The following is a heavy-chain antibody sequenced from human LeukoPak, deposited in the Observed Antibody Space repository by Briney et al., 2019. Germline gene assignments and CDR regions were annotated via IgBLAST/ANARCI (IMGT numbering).Heavy chain of an antibody. CDR1: GYTFTSYY. CDR2: INPSGGST. V-gene: IGHV1-46*01. D-gene: IGHD3-22*01. CDR3: ATGAYDSSGYRRGFDY. J-gene: IGHJ4*02. Sequence: ASVKVSCKASGYTFTSYYMHWVRQAPGQGLEWMGIINPSGGSTSYAQKFQGRVTMTRDTSTSTVYMELSSLRSEDTAVYYCATGAYDSSGYRRGFDYWGQGTLVTVSS.